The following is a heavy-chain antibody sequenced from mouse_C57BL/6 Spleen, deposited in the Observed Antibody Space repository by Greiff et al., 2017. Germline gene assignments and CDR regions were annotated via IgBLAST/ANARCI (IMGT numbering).Heavy chain of an antibody. CDR1: GYTFTSYW. Sequence: VQLQQPGAELVKPGASVQMSCKASGYTFTSYWITWVKQRPGQGLEWIGDIYPGSGSTNYNEKFKSKATLTVDTSSSTAYMQLSSLTSEDSAVYYCARIYYYGSSPCFDYWGQGTTLTVSS. J-gene: IGHJ2*01. CDR2: IYPGSGST. D-gene: IGHD1-1*01. V-gene: IGHV1-55*01. CDR3: ARIYYYGSSPCFDY.